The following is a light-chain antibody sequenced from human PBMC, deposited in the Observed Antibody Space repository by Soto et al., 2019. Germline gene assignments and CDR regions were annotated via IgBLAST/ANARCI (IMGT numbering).Light chain of an antibody. CDR1: SSDVGAYIY. CDR2: EVT. V-gene: IGLV2-14*01. CDR3: FADTGSRTYV. Sequence: QSVLTQPASVSGSPGQSITISCTGTSSDVGAYIYVSWYQHHPGKAPKVMIYEVTNRPSGVSDRFSGSKSGNTAFLTISGPQAEDEADYYCFADTGSRTYVFGTGTKVTVL. J-gene: IGLJ1*01.